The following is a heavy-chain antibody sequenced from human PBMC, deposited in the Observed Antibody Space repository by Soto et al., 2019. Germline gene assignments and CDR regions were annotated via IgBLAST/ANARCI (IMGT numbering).Heavy chain of an antibody. Sequence: EVQVVESGGGLVKPGGSLRLSCNFTFSMYSMDWVRQAPGKGLEWVASISSGSAFIKYADSVKGRFSISGDNAKNSVSLQMNSLRAEDTAMYYCTRDQGGSYDSWFDPWGRGTLVTVSS. CDR3: TRDQGGSYDSWFDP. CDR1: TFSMYS. CDR2: ISSGSAFI. D-gene: IGHD1-26*01. V-gene: IGHV3-21*01. J-gene: IGHJ5*02.